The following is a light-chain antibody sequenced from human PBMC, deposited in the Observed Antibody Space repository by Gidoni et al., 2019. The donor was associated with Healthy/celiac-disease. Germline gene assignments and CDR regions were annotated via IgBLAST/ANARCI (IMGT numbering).Light chain of an antibody. CDR2: GAS. J-gene: IGKJ4*01. CDR3: QQYGSPLT. V-gene: IGKV3-20*01. Sequence: EIVLTQSPGTLSLSPGERATLSCRASQSVSSSYLAWYQQKPGQAPRLLIYGASSRATGIPDRFSGSGSGTDFTLTISRLEPEDFAVYYCQQYGSPLTFGGXTKVEIK. CDR1: QSVSSSY.